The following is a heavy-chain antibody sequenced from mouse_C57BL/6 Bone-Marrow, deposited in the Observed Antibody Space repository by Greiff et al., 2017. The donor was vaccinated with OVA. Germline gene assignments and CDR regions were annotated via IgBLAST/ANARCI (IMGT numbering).Heavy chain of an antibody. Sequence: EVQLQQSGAELVKPGASVKLSCTASGFNIKDYYMHWVKQRTEQGLEWIGRIDPEDGETKYDPKFQGKATITADTSSNTAYLQLSSLTSEDTAVYYCASHYYGSRSAYWGQGTLVTVSA. CDR3: ASHYYGSRSAY. CDR2: IDPEDGET. CDR1: GFNIKDYY. J-gene: IGHJ3*01. V-gene: IGHV14-2*01. D-gene: IGHD1-1*01.